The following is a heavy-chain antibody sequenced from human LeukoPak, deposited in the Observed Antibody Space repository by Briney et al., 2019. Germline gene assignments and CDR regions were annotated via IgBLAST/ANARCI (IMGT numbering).Heavy chain of an antibody. V-gene: IGHV4-4*07. CDR2: IYTGGRT. CDR1: GGSISSFY. CDR3: ARVTTGSYYSDY. D-gene: IGHD1-26*01. Sequence: SETLSLTCTVSGGSISSFYWNWIRQPAGKGLEWIGRIYTGGRTNYNPSLKSRVTMSVDKSKNQFSLKVSSVTAADTAVYYCARVTTGSYYSDYWGQGSLVTVSS. J-gene: IGHJ4*02.